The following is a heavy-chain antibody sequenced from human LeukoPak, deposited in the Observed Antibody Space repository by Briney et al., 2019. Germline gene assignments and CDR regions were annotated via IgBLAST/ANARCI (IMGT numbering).Heavy chain of an antibody. V-gene: IGHV4-59*01. CDR3: VRDLDADYASWFDP. CDR2: MHYSGNT. CDR1: GGSISTYY. Sequence: SETLSLTCTVSGGSISTYYWNWIRQPPGKGLEWVGYMHYSGNTKYNPSLKNRVTISLDTSKNQFSLKLSFVTAADTAVYYCVRDLDADYASWFDPWGRGTLVTVSS. J-gene: IGHJ5*02. D-gene: IGHD4-17*01.